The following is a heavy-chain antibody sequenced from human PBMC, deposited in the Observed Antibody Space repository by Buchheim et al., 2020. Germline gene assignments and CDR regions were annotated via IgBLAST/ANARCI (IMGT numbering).Heavy chain of an antibody. CDR3: ARESGGYDLGGFDY. Sequence: QVQLVESGGGVVQPGRSLRLSCAASGFTFSSYAMHWVRQAPGKGLEWVAVISYDGSNKYYADSVKGRFTISRDNSKNTLYLQMHSLRAEDTAVYYCARESGGYDLGGFDYWGQGTL. V-gene: IGHV3-30*04. CDR1: GFTFSSYA. J-gene: IGHJ4*02. D-gene: IGHD5-12*01. CDR2: ISYDGSNK.